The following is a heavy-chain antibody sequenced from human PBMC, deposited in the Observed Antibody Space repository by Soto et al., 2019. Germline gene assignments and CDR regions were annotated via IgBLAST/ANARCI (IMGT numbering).Heavy chain of an antibody. CDR2: ITDSGSA. V-gene: IGHV4-34*01. Sequence: QVQLQQWGAGLLKPSETLSLGCAVYGESFSGYYWNWIRQPPGKGLEWIGEITDSGSANYKPSLASRVTISVDTSKKQFSLRLSSVTAADAAVYYCARRRRGITMVRGTYAMDVWGQGTTVTVSS. CDR3: ARRRRGITMVRGTYAMDV. J-gene: IGHJ6*02. D-gene: IGHD3-10*01. CDR1: GESFSGYY.